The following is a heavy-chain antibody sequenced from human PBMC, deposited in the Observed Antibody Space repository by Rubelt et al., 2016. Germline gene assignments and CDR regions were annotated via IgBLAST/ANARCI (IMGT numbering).Heavy chain of an antibody. V-gene: IGHV1-18*01. CDR3: ARTKTVEMATIPLAY. Sequence: QVQLVQSGAEVKKPGASVKVSCKASGYTFTSYGISWVRQAPGQGLEWMGWISAYNGNTNYAQKLEGRVTMTTDTPTSTAYMELRSLRSDDTAVYYCARTKTVEMATIPLAYWGQGTLVTVSS. D-gene: IGHD5-24*01. CDR2: ISAYNGNT. J-gene: IGHJ4*02. CDR1: GYTFTSYG.